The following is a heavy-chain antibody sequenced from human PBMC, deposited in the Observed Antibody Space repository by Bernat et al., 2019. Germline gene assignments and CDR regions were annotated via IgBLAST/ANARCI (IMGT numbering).Heavy chain of an antibody. CDR2: IIPILGIA. CDR1: GGTFSSYT. J-gene: IGHJ4*02. Sequence: QVQLVQSGAEVKKPGSSVKVSCKASGGTFSSYTISWVRQAPGQGLEWMGRIIPILGIANYAQKFQGRVTITADKSTSTAYMELSSLRSEDTAVYYCARVAHGGNDVHWGQGTLVTVSS. CDR3: ARVAHGGNDVH. D-gene: IGHD4-23*01. V-gene: IGHV1-69*02.